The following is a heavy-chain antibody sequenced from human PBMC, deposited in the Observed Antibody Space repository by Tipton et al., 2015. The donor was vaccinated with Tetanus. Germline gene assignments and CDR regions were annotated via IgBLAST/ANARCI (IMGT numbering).Heavy chain of an antibody. V-gene: IGHV4-30-2*01. CDR3: ARGGVDTARGGYFDY. J-gene: IGHJ4*02. CDR2: IYQTDST. Sequence: TLSLTCNVSGALLTTGGYSWGWIRQTPGQGLEWLGYIYQTDSTYYNPSVRSRLTLSLKRSKNQVSLKLSSVTAADTAVYYCARGGVDTARGGYFDYWGQGSLATVSS. CDR1: GALLTTGGYS. D-gene: IGHD5-18*01.